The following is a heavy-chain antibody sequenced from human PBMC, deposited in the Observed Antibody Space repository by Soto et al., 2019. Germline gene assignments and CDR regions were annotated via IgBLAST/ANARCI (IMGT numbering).Heavy chain of an antibody. J-gene: IGHJ5*02. CDR3: ARGSPRLLTFRHWFDP. CDR2: IYYSGST. CDR1: GGSISSYY. D-gene: IGHD3-16*01. Sequence: SETLSLTCTVSGGSISSYYWSWIRQPPGKGLEWIWYIYYSGSTNYNPSLKSRVTISVDTSKNQFSLKLSSVTAADTVVYYCARGSPRLLTFRHWFDPWGQGTLVTVSS. V-gene: IGHV4-59*12.